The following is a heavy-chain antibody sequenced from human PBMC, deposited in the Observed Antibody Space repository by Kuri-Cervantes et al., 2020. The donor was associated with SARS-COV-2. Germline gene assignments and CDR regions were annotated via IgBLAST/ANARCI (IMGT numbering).Heavy chain of an antibody. V-gene: IGHV3-7*04. CDR2: IKEDGRVK. D-gene: IGHD2-15*01. CDR1: GFIFSSCW. Sequence: GESLKISCEASGFIFSSCWMAWVRQAPGKGLEWVANIKEDGRVKQYLDSVKGRFAISRDNAKNSLHLQMNNVRVEDTAVYYCARGYCPCHNCVDFAYWGQGALVTVSS. J-gene: IGHJ4*02. CDR3: ARGYCPCHNCVDFAY.